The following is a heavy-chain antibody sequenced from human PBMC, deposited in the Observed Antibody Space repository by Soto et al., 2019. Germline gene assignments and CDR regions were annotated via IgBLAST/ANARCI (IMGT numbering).Heavy chain of an antibody. V-gene: IGHV3-49*04. Sequence: EVQVVESGGGLVQPGQSLRLSCFASGFTFGDSAFSWVRQAPGKGLEWVGFIRTKTFGGTAEYAASVKGRFSISRDDSKSLAYLQMNSLKTENTAVYYCIRDMKYSYYFEAGHWGQGTLVTVSS. D-gene: IGHD5-18*01. CDR1: GFTFGDSA. CDR2: IRTKTFGGTA. CDR3: IRDMKYSYYFEAGH. J-gene: IGHJ4*02.